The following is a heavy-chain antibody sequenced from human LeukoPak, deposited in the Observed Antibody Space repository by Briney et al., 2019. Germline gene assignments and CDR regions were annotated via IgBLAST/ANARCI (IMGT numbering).Heavy chain of an antibody. CDR1: GYTFTSYY. J-gene: IGHJ4*02. D-gene: IGHD1-1*01. CDR3: ARVCLDLRFDY. V-gene: IGHV1-46*01. CDR2: INPSGGST. Sequence: ASVKVSCKACGYTFTSYYMHCVRQAPGQGLEWMGIINPSGGSTSYAQKFHGRVTMTRDTSTSTVYMELSSLRSEDTAVYYCARVCLDLRFDYWGQGTLVTVSS.